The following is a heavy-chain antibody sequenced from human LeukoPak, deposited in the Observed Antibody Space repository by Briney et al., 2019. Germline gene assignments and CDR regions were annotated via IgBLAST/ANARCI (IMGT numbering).Heavy chain of an antibody. CDR3: ARNEYYDFWSGYYA. J-gene: IGHJ5*02. V-gene: IGHV3-21*01. CDR1: GFTFSSYN. Sequence: GGSLRLSCVVSGFTFSSYNFNWVRQAPGKGLEWVSSIGISTTYIYYADSVTGRFTISRDNSKNTLYLQMNSLRAEDTAVYYCARNEYYDFWSGYYAWGQGTLVTVSS. CDR2: IGISTTYI. D-gene: IGHD3-3*01.